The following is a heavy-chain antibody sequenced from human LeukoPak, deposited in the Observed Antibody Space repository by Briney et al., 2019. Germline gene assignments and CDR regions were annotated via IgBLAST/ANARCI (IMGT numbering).Heavy chain of an antibody. CDR2: IIPIFGTA. V-gene: IGHV1-69*13. CDR1: GGTFSSYA. J-gene: IGHJ4*02. D-gene: IGHD4-17*01. CDR3: ARAPYFTVTLDY. Sequence: ASVKVSCKASGGTFSSYAISWVRQAPGQGLEWMGGIIPIFGTANYAQKFQGRVTITADESTSTAYMELSSLRSEGTAVYYCARAPYFTVTLDYWGQGTLVTVSS.